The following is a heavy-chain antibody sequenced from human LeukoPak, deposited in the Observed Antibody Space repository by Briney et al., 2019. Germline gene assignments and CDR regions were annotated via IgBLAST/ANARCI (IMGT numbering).Heavy chain of an antibody. V-gene: IGHV3-11*01. D-gene: IGHD6-19*01. CDR2: MSGDGGTM. CDR3: SRGRYGSY. J-gene: IGHJ4*02. Sequence: PGGSLRLSCAASGFTFSDYYMSWIRQTPGKGLEWISYMSGDGGTMYYADSVKGRFAISRDNAKKSAYLQMNSLRADDTVVYYCSRGRYGSYWGPGTLVTVSS. CDR1: GFTFSDYY.